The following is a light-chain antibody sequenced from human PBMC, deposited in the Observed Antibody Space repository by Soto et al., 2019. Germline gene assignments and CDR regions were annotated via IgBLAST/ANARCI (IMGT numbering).Light chain of an antibody. J-gene: IGKJ5*01. CDR2: DAS. Sequence: EIVLTQAPATLSLSPGERATLSCRASQRISSYLGWYQQKPGQAPRLLIYDASNRATGIPARFSGSGSGADFTLTISSLEPEDFAVYYCQQRANWPITFGQGTRLEIK. CDR1: QRISSY. V-gene: IGKV3-11*01. CDR3: QQRANWPIT.